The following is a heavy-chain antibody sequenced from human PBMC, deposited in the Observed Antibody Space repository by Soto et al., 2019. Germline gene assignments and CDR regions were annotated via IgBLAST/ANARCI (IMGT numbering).Heavy chain of an antibody. CDR1: GFTFSSYW. V-gene: IGHV3-7*01. CDR2: VKYDGSQT. Sequence: GGSLRLSCADSGFTFSSYWMSWVRQSPGKGLEWVANVKYDGSQTYYVGSVKGRFTISRDNAKNSLYLQMNSLRAEDTAVYYCTRDFQGPLDYGMDVWGQGTTVTVSS. CDR3: TRDFQGPLDYGMDV. J-gene: IGHJ6*02. D-gene: IGHD1-1*01.